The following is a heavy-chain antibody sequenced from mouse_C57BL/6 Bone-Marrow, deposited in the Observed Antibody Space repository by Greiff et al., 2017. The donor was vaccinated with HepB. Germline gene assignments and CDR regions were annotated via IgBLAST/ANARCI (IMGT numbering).Heavy chain of an antibody. V-gene: IGHV5-2*01. D-gene: IGHD1-1*01. Sequence: EVNLVESGGGLVQPGESLKLSCESNEYEFPSHDMSWVRKTPEKRLELVAAINSDGGSTYYPDTMERRFIISRDNTKKTLYLQMSSLRSEDTALYYCYGSSYDWYFDVWGTGTTVTVSS. CDR2: INSDGGST. CDR1: EYEFPSHD. CDR3: YGSSYDWYFDV. J-gene: IGHJ1*03.